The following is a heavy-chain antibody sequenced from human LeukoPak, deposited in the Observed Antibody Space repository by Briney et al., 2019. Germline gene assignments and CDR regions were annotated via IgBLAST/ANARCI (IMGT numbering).Heavy chain of an antibody. J-gene: IGHJ5*02. CDR2: ISGGGGSA. V-gene: IGHV3-23*01. CDR1: GFTFSTYA. CDR3: AREGSAVATYNWFDP. Sequence: GGSLRLSCAASGFTFSTYAMSWVRQAPGKGLEWVSAISGGGGSAFYADSVKGRFTISRDNSKNTLYLQMNSLRTEDTAVYYCAREGSAVATYNWFDPWGQGTLVTVSS. D-gene: IGHD5-12*01.